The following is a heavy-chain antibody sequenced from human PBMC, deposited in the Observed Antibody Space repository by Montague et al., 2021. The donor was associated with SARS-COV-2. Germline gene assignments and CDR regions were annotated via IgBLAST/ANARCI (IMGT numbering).Heavy chain of an antibody. CDR3: ARRRDRSTVVSPAVFDL. CDR2: ICYGGST. J-gene: IGHJ3*01. Sequence: SETLPLTCSVSSDSISSRSYCWAWIRQSPGKGLEWIGNICYGGSTYYXXXLRSRVVMSAETSKSQFSLKLYSVTAADTSIYYCARRRDRSTVVSPAVFDLWGQGTMVIVSS. CDR1: SDSISSRSYC. D-gene: IGHD4-23*01. V-gene: IGHV4-39*01.